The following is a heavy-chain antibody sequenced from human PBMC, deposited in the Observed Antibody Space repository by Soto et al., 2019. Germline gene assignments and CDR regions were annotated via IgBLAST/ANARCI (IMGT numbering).Heavy chain of an antibody. Sequence: ASVKVSCKVSGYTLTELSMHWVRQAPGKGLEWMGGFDPEDGETIYAQKFQGRVTMTEDTSTDTAYMELSSLRSEDTAVYYCAKGVVGSGYYRRYYDYKDVWGKRTSATDPS. J-gene: IGHJ6*03. CDR2: FDPEDGET. CDR3: AKGVVGSGYYRRYYDYKDV. CDR1: GYTLTELS. D-gene: IGHD3-3*01. V-gene: IGHV1-24*01.